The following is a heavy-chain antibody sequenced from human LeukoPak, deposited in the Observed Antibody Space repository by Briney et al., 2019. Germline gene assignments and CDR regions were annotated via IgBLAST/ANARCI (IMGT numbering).Heavy chain of an antibody. J-gene: IGHJ6*04. CDR2: ISDDGKTT. V-gene: IGHV3-30*18. CDR3: AELGITMIGGV. CDR1: GFTFSRYG. Sequence: PGGSLRLSCAASGFTFSRYGTHWVRQAPGKGLEWVAVISDDGKTTYYADSVKGRFTISRDNAKNSLYLQMNSLRAEDTAVYYCAELGITMIGGVWGKGTTVTISS. D-gene: IGHD3-10*02.